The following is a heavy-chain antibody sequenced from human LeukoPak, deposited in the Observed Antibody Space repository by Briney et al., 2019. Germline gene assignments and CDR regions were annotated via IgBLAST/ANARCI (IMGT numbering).Heavy chain of an antibody. CDR3: ARYARAGYSSGWYYFDY. Sequence: PSETLSLTCTVSGGSISSSSYYWGWIRQPPGKGLEWIGSIYYSGSTYYNPSLKSRVTISVDTSKNQLSLKLSSVTAADTAVYYCARYARAGYSSGWYYFDYWGQGTLVTVSS. CDR2: IYYSGST. J-gene: IGHJ4*02. V-gene: IGHV4-39*01. CDR1: GGSISSSSYY. D-gene: IGHD6-19*01.